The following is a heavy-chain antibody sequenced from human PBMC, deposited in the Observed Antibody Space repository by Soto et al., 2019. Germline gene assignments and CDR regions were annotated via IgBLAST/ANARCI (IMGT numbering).Heavy chain of an antibody. J-gene: IGHJ4*02. V-gene: IGHV4-31*03. Sequence: QVQLQASGPGLVKASQTLSLTCTVSGGSITSGGYYWSWIRQHRGKGLEWIVYIYYSGSTYYNPSLKSRFTISVDTSKNQFSLKLSSVTAADTAMYYCARDVYLWRGTWGYFDYWGQGTLVTVSS. CDR1: GGSITSGGYY. CDR3: ARDVYLWRGTWGYFDY. CDR2: IYYSGST. D-gene: IGHD1-1*01.